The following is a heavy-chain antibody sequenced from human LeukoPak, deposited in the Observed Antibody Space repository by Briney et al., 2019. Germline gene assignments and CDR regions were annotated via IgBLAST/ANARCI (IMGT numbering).Heavy chain of an antibody. J-gene: IGHJ4*02. V-gene: IGHV7-4-1*02. Sequence: ASVKVSCKASGYTFTSYAMNWVRQAPGQGVEWMGWINTNTGNPTYAQGFTGRFVFSLDTSVSTAYLQISSLKAEDTAVYYCARGVRYSSGWYGYYFDYWGQGTLVTVSS. D-gene: IGHD6-19*01. CDR3: ARGVRYSSGWYGYYFDY. CDR2: INTNTGNP. CDR1: GYTFTSYA.